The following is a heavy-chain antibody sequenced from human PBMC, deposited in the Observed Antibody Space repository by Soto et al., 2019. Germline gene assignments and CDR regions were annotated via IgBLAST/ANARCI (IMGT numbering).Heavy chain of an antibody. CDR1: GFTFSSYG. CDR3: ARDPNLYCSGGSCYSDAFDI. CDR2: IWYDGSNK. Sequence: QVQLVESGGGVVQPGRSLRLSCAASGFTFSSYGMHWVRQAPGKGLEWVAVIWYDGSNKYYADSVKGRFTISRDNSKNTLYLQMNSLRAEDTAVYYCARDPNLYCSGGSCYSDAFDIWGQGTMVTVSS. D-gene: IGHD2-15*01. V-gene: IGHV3-33*01. J-gene: IGHJ3*02.